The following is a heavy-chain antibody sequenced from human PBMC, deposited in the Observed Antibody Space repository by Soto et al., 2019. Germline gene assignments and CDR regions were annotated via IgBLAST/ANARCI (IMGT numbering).Heavy chain of an antibody. Sequence: EVQLVESGGGLVQPGGSLRLSCAASGLSFNIYWMHWVRQVPGKGLVWLARINSDGSHTIYVDSVKGRFTISRDNAKNRVFLQMDSLRDEDRGAYYCAGGVAGLDVWGQGTTVTVSS. CDR3: AGGVAGLDV. J-gene: IGHJ6*02. D-gene: IGHD2-15*01. V-gene: IGHV3-74*01. CDR1: GLSFNIYW. CDR2: INSDGSHT.